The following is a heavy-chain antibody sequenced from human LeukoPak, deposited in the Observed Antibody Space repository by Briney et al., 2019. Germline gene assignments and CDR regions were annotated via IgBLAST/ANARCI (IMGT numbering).Heavy chain of an antibody. CDR1: GFTFGTYA. V-gene: IGHV3-23*01. J-gene: IGHJ4*02. CDR3: VKDRTPDGYYSVDY. D-gene: IGHD3-3*01. CDR2: IIGNSATT. Sequence: GGSLRLSCTASGFTFGTYAINWVRQAPGKGLQLVALIIGNSATTAYADSVKGRFTISRDNSKNTLYLQMNSLRVEDTAVYYCVKDRTPDGYYSVDYWGQGILVTVSS.